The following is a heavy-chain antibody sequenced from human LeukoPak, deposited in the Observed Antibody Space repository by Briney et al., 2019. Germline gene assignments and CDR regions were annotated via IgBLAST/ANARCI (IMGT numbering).Heavy chain of an antibody. CDR1: GGSISSSSYY. V-gene: IGHV4-39*01. CDR3: ARRLSIDYGDPLDY. J-gene: IGHJ4*02. Sequence: PSETLSLTCTVSGGSISSSSYYWGWIRQPPGKGLEWIGSIYYSGSTYYNPSLKSRVTISVDTSKNQFSLKLSSVTAADTAVYYCARRLSIDYGDPLDYWGQGTLVTVSS. D-gene: IGHD4-17*01. CDR2: IYYSGST.